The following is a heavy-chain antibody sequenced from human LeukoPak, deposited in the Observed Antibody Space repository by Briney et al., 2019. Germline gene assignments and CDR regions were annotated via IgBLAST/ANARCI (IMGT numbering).Heavy chain of an antibody. CDR2: IHYDGRT. Sequence: SETLSLTCSVSGGSLSGCFWSWLRQAPGKGLEWIAYIHYDGRTDYNPSLQSRITIAVDTSKNQFSLKLNSATAADTAVYYCARQRGIESRSGWYRIFDFWGHGTLVTASS. CDR3: ARQRGIESRSGWYRIFDF. J-gene: IGHJ4*01. D-gene: IGHD6-19*01. CDR1: GGSLSGCF. V-gene: IGHV4-59*08.